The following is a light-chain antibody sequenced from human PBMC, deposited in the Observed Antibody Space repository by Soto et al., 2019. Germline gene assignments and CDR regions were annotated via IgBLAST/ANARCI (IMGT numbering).Light chain of an antibody. V-gene: IGKV3-20*01. J-gene: IGKJ1*01. CDR1: QSVSTNY. CDR2: GEY. CDR3: QQYGSSPPT. Sequence: EIVLTQSPGTLSLSPGERATLSCRASQSVSTNYLAWYQRKPGQAPRLLIYGEYSRATDIPNRFSGSGSGTDFILTITRLKAEDFAVYYCQQYGSSPPTFGQGTKVEIK.